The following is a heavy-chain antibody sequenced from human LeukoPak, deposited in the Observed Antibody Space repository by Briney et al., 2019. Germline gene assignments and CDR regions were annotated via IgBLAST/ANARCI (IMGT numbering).Heavy chain of an antibody. CDR2: ISYDGSNK. J-gene: IGHJ5*02. D-gene: IGHD5-18*01. CDR1: GFTFSSYG. CDR3: AKSSGRQGYGFSSYNWFDP. Sequence: AGRSLRLSCAASGFTFSSYGMHWVRQAPGKGLEWVAVISYDGSNKYYADSVKGRFTISRDNSKNTLYLQMNSLRAEDTAVYYCAKSSGRQGYGFSSYNWFDPWGQGTLVTVSS. V-gene: IGHV3-30*18.